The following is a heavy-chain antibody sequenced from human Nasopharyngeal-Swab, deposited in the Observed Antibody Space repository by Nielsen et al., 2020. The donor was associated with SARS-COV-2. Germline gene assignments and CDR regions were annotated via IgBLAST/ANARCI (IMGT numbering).Heavy chain of an antibody. CDR3: ARTPFGSGRAGD. J-gene: IGHJ4*02. Sequence: ASVKVSCKASGYSFNRYTISWVRQAPGQGLVYMGWINTNTGSTMYAQAFTGRFVFSSDPSVTTAYMQISDLKADDTGVYFCARTPFGSGRAGDWGQGTLVTVSS. V-gene: IGHV7-4-1*02. CDR2: INTNTGST. CDR1: GYSFNRYT. D-gene: IGHD6-19*01.